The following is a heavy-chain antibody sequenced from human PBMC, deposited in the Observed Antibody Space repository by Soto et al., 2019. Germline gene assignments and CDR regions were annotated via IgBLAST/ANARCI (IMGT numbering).Heavy chain of an antibody. CDR3: AREGCTNGVCYYYGMDV. V-gene: IGHV3-7*03. Sequence: GGSLRLSCAASGFTFSSYWMSWVRQAPGKGLEWVANIKQDGSEKYYVDSVKGRFTISRDDAKNSLYLQMNSLRAEDTAVYYCAREGCTNGVCYYYGMDVWGQGTTVTVYS. CDR2: IKQDGSEK. CDR1: GFTFSSYW. J-gene: IGHJ6*02. D-gene: IGHD2-8*01.